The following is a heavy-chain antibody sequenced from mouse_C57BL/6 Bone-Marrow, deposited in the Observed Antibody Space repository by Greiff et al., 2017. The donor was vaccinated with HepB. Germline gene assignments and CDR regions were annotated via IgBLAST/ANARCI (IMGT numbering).Heavy chain of an antibody. CDR2: ISSGGSYT. CDR1: GFTFSSYG. Sequence: DVQLVESGGDLVKPGGSLKLSCAASGFTFSSYGMSWVRQTPDKRLEWVATISSGGSYTYYPDSVKGRFTISRDNAKNNLYLQMSSLKSEDTAMYYCARRGYWGQGTSVTVSS. V-gene: IGHV5-6*01. CDR3: ARRGY. J-gene: IGHJ4*01.